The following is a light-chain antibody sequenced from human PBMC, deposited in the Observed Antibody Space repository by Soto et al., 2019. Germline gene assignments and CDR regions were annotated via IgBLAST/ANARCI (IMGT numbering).Light chain of an antibody. CDR3: QQYADWPKT. CDR2: AAS. Sequence: VLTQSPDTLSVAPGARATLSLRASQSVSDRVVWYQQKSGQAPSLLIYAASTRAAGVPARFSGSGSGTEFTLTISSLQSEDFAVYFCQQYADWPKTFGQGTKVDI. CDR1: QSVSDR. J-gene: IGKJ1*01. V-gene: IGKV3-15*01.